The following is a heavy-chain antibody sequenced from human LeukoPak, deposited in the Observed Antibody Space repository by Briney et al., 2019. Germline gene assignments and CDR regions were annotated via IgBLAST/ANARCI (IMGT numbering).Heavy chain of an antibody. CDR1: GFAFYNYS. D-gene: IGHD3-16*01. V-gene: IGHV3-21*01. Sequence: GGSLRLSCAASGFAFYNYSMNWVRQAPGKGLEWVSTISSRSSDIYYADSVRGRLTISRDNAQNSLYLQMNSLRVEDTAVYYCARDWGGYGLDVWGQGTTVTVSS. CDR3: ARDWGGYGLDV. CDR2: ISSRSSDI. J-gene: IGHJ6*02.